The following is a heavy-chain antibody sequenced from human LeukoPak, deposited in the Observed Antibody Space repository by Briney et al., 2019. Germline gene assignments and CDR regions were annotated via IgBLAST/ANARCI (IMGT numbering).Heavy chain of an antibody. CDR1: GFTFSTFS. V-gene: IGHV3-21*01. CDR3: ARDAVQDAIAGNWFDT. J-gene: IGHJ5*02. Sequence: PGGSLRLSCAASGFTFSTFSMNWVRQAPGKGLEWVSSISGRSSYIFYADSVEGRFTISRDNTRNSLYLQMNSLRAEDTAVYYCARDAVQDAIAGNWFDTWAREPWSPSPQ. CDR2: ISGRSSYI. D-gene: IGHD2-2*02.